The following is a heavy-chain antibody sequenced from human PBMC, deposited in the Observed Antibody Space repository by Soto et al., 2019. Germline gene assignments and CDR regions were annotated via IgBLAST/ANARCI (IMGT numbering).Heavy chain of an antibody. CDR2: INPNSGGT. CDR1: GYTFTGYY. V-gene: IGHV1-2*04. D-gene: IGHD1-20*01. Sequence: GASVKVSCKASGYTFTGYYMHCVRQAPGQGLEWMGWINPNSGGTNYAQKFQGWVSMTRDTSISTAYMELSRLRSDDTAAYYCASSITEYYYYGMDVWGQGTTFTVSS. CDR3: ASSITEYYYYGMDV. J-gene: IGHJ6*02.